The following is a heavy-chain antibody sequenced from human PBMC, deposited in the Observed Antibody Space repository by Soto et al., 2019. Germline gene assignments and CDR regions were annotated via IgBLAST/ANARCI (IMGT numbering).Heavy chain of an antibody. CDR3: AKLRFGQLLYYYYYMDV. J-gene: IGHJ6*03. D-gene: IGHD3-10*01. Sequence: PGGSLRLSCAAAGVTFSSYAMSWVRQAPGKGLEWVSAISGSGGSTYYADSVKGRFTISRDNSKNTLYLQMNSLRAEDTAVYYCAKLRFGQLLYYYYYMDVWGKGTTVTVSS. V-gene: IGHV3-23*01. CDR1: GVTFSSYA. CDR2: ISGSGGST.